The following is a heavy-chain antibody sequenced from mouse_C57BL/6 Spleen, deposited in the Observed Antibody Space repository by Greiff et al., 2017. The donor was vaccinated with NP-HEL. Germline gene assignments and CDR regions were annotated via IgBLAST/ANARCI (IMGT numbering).Heavy chain of an antibody. Sequence: VQLQQSGAELARPGASVKLSCKASGYTFTSYGISWVKQRTGQGLEWIGAISPRSGNTYYNEKFKGKATLTADKSSSTAYMELRSLTSEDSAVYFCAREITTVGYYFDYWGQGTTLTVSS. D-gene: IGHD1-1*01. CDR1: GYTFTSYG. CDR2: ISPRSGNT. V-gene: IGHV1-81*01. CDR3: AREITTVGYYFDY. J-gene: IGHJ2*01.